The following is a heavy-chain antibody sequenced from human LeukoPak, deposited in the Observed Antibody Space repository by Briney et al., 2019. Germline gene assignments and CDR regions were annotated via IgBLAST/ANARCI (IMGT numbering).Heavy chain of an antibody. V-gene: IGHV3-53*01. D-gene: IGHD1-26*01. Sequence: GGSLRLSCAASGFTVINNYLTWVRQAPGKGLEWVSDIYSGGRTHFADSVKGRFTISRDSSKNTLYLQMNSLRAEDTAVYYCAMGATEEYFQFWGQGTLVTVSS. CDR1: GFTVINNY. CDR2: IYSGGRT. J-gene: IGHJ1*01. CDR3: AMGATEEYFQF.